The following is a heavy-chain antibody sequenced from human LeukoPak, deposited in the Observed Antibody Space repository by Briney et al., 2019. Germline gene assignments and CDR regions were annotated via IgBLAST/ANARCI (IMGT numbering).Heavy chain of an antibody. V-gene: IGHV3-48*03. CDR3: ARGIGSSTWPLAL. D-gene: IGHD6-13*01. CDR2: ISSSGSTR. J-gene: IGHJ4*02. Sequence: GGSLRLSCAASGFTFSSYEMNWVRQAPGKGLEWVSYISSSGSTRYYADSVKGRFTISRDNAKDSLYLQLNSLRAEDTAVYYCARGIGSSTWPLALWGQGTLVTVSS. CDR1: GFTFSSYE.